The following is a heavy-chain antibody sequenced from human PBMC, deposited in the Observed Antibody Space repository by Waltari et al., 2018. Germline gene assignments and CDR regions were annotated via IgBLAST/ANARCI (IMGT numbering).Heavy chain of an antibody. Sequence: QVQLHETGPGRVKPSATPSLTCTGSCRALSRYSRTGIRQPPGKGLGWIGYIYYSGSTNYNPSLKSRVTISVDTSKNQYSMKLSSVTAADAEVYYCERDKLDCSGGSCYSSDAFDIWGQGTMVTVSS. CDR1: CRALSRYS. J-gene: IGHJ3*02. CDR2: IYYSGST. D-gene: IGHD2-15*01. CDR3: ERDKLDCSGGSCYSSDAFDI. V-gene: IGHV4-59*01.